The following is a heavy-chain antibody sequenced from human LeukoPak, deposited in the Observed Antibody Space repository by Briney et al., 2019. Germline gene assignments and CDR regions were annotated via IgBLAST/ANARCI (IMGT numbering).Heavy chain of an antibody. D-gene: IGHD3-22*01. Sequence: GGSLRLFCAPSGLTFVRYSFNWARQAPGKGLEWVSSINTVGSYIYYAESVKGRFTISRDNAENSVYLQMNSLRVEDTAVYYCARLRRNSDSGGYYYYYDYWGQGTLVTVSS. CDR1: GLTFVRYS. CDR3: ARLRRNSDSGGYYYYYDY. V-gene: IGHV3-21*01. CDR2: INTVGSYI. J-gene: IGHJ4*02.